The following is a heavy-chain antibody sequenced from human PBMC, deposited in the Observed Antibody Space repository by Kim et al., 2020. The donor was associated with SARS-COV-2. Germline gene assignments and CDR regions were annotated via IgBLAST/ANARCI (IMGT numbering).Heavy chain of an antibody. V-gene: IGHV3-7*01. D-gene: IGHD5-18*01. CDR2: IKQDGSEK. Sequence: GGSLRLSCAASGFTFSSYWMSWVRQAPGKGLEWVANIKQDGSEKYYVDSVKGRFTISRDNAKNSLYLQMNSLRAEDSAVYYCARFLRGYSYDAVDIWGQGTMVTVSS. CDR1: GFTFSSYW. CDR3: ARFLRGYSYDAVDI. J-gene: IGHJ3*02.